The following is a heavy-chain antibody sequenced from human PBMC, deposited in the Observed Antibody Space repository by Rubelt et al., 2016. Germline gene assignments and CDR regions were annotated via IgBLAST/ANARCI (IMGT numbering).Heavy chain of an antibody. CDR3: TIYTSGHY. CDR1: GATFSDSD. D-gene: IGHD5-12*01. Sequence: EVQLVESGGGLVQPGGSLKLSCAVSGATFSDSDVHWVRQASGKGLEWVGRISSKTNNYATAYAASVKGRFTIARDDSKTTAYLQMNSRKTEDTALYYCTIYTSGHYWGQRSLVTVSS. V-gene: IGHV3-73*01. J-gene: IGHJ4*02. CDR2: ISSKTNNYAT.